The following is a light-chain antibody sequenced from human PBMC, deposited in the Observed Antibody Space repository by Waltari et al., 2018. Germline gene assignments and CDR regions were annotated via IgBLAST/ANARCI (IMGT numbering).Light chain of an antibody. J-gene: IGKJ4*01. CDR1: QAVSSW. CDR3: QQANTFPPS. CDR2: GVS. Sequence: DVQLTQSPSSLSASVGARVTITCRVSQAVSSWLAWYQHKPGKAPKLLIYGVSKLQGGVPSRFNGSGSGPDFTLTISSLQPEDSATYYCQQANTFPPSFGGGTKVEIK. V-gene: IGKV1-12*01.